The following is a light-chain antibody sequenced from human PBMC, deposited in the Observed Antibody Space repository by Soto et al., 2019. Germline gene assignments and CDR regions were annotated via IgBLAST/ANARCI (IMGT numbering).Light chain of an antibody. J-gene: IGKJ2*01. Sequence: EIVLTQSPGTLSLSPGERATHTCRASQSVSGSYLAWYQQKPGQSPRLLIYGSSDRATGIPDRFSGSGSGTDFTLTISRVEPEDFAVYYCQQYGSSPLYTFGQGTKLEIK. CDR2: GSS. CDR3: QQYGSSPLYT. CDR1: QSVSGSY. V-gene: IGKV3-20*01.